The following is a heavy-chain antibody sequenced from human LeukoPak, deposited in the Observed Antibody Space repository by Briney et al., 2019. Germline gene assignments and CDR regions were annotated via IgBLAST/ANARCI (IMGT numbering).Heavy chain of an antibody. D-gene: IGHD4-17*01. Sequence: GGSLRLSCAASGFTFSEYAMVWVRQAPGKGLEWVSAISRGTTYYADSVKGRFTISRDNSKNMLYLQMNSLRAEDTAVYYCAKDPNGDHVGAFSFQRWGLGTLVTVSS. J-gene: IGHJ1*01. CDR1: GFTFSEYA. CDR2: ISRGTT. V-gene: IGHV3-23*01. CDR3: AKDPNGDHVGAFSFQR.